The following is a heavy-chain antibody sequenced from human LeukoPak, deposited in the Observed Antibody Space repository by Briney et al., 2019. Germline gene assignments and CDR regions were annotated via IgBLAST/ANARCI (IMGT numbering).Heavy chain of an antibody. CDR3: ASAMIGVPDDAFDI. CDR1: GGSISRYY. Sequence: SETLSLTCTVSGGSISRYYWSWTRQPPGKGLEWIGEINHSGGTNYNPSLKSRVTISVDTSKNQFSLKLSSVTAADTAVYYCASAMIGVPDDAFDIWGQGTMVTVSS. J-gene: IGHJ3*02. CDR2: INHSGGT. D-gene: IGHD3-22*01. V-gene: IGHV4-34*01.